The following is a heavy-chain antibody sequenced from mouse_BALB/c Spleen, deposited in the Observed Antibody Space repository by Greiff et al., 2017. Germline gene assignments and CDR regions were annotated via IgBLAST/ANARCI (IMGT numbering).Heavy chain of an antibody. CDR3: ARDDGYYLWFAY. D-gene: IGHD2-3*01. CDR1: GYTFTSYT. Sequence: QVQLKQSAAELARPGASVKMSCKASGYTFTSYTMHWVKQRPGQGLEWIGYINPSSGYTEYNQKFKDKTTLTADKSSSTAYMQLSSLTSEDSAVYYCARDDGYYLWFAYWGQGTLVTVSA. V-gene: IGHV1-4*02. J-gene: IGHJ3*01. CDR2: INPSSGYT.